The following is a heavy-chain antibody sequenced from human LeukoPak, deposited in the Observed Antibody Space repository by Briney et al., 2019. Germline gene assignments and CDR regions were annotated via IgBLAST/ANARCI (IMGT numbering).Heavy chain of an antibody. Sequence: PGGSLRLSCAASGFTFSSYSMNWVRQAPGKGLEWVSSISSSSSYIYYADSVKGRFTISRDNAKNSLYLQMNSLRAEDTAVYYCARDLRVAVVPSVDYWGQGTLVTVSS. CDR1: GFTFSSYS. D-gene: IGHD2-2*01. J-gene: IGHJ4*02. CDR3: ARDLRVAVVPSVDY. CDR2: ISSSSSYI. V-gene: IGHV3-21*01.